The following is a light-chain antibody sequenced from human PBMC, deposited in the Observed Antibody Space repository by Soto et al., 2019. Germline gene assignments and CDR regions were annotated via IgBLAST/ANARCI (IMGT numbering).Light chain of an antibody. CDR3: QQYNTYSW. V-gene: IGKV3-20*01. CDR2: AAS. CDR1: QSVSSNF. J-gene: IGKJ1*01. Sequence: EIVLTQSPGTLSLSPGDRATLSCRASQSVSSNFLAWYQQKPGQAPRLLIYAASSRATGIPDRFSGSGSGTEFTLTVSRLEPEDFATYYCQQYNTYSWFGQGTKVDIK.